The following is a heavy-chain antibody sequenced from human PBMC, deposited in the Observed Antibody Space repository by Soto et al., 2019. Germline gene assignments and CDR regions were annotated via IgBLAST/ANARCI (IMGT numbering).Heavy chain of an antibody. CDR3: ARVVPEADYYFDY. CDR2: IYYSGST. D-gene: IGHD2-15*01. CDR1: GGSISSYY. J-gene: IGHJ4*02. Sequence: PSETLSLTCTVSGGSISSYYWSWIRQPPGKGLEWIGYIYYSGSTYYNPSLKSRVTISVDTSKNQFSLKLSSVTAADTAVYYCARVVPEADYYFDYWGKGTLVTVAS. V-gene: IGHV4-59*08.